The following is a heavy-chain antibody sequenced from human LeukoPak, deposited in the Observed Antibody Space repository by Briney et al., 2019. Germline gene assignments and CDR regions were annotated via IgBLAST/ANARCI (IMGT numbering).Heavy chain of an antibody. V-gene: IGHV4-38-2*01. J-gene: IGHJ4*02. CDR3: AGLGYCSSTSCYVQL. D-gene: IGHD2-2*01. CDR1: GYSVASAYY. CDR2: MHHSGSD. Sequence: SETLSLTCAVSGYSVASAYYWGWIRQAPGKGLEWIGSMHHSGSDYYNPSLKSRVTISMDTSKNPFSLNLRFVTAADGAVYYCAGLGYCSSTSCYVQLWGQGTPVAVSS.